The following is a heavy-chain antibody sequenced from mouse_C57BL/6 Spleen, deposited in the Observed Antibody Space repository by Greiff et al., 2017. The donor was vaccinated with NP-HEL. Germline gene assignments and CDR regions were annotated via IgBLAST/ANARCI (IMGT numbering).Heavy chain of an antibody. Sequence: EVKLVESGGGLVQPKGSLKLSCAASGFSFNTYAMNWVRQAPGKGLEWVARIRSKSNNYATYYADSVKDRFTISRDDSESMLYLQMNNLKTEDTAMYYCVRHEDRFYAMDYWGQGTSVTVSS. CDR1: GFSFNTYA. CDR2: IRSKSNNYAT. V-gene: IGHV10-1*01. CDR3: VRHEDRFYAMDY. D-gene: IGHD2-14*01. J-gene: IGHJ4*01.